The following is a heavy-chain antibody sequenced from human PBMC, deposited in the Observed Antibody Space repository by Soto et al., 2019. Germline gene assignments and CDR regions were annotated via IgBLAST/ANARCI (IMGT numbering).Heavy chain of an antibody. CDR2: IYPGDSDT. V-gene: IGHV5-51*01. Sequence: PGESLKISCXGSGYSFTSYWIGWVRQMPGKGLEWMGIIYPGDSDTRYSPSFQGQVTISADKSISTAYLQWSSLKASDTAMYYCASGSRGGYYYYGMDVWGQGTTVTVSS. CDR3: ASGSRGGYYYYGMDV. CDR1: GYSFTSYW. J-gene: IGHJ6*02. D-gene: IGHD3-10*01.